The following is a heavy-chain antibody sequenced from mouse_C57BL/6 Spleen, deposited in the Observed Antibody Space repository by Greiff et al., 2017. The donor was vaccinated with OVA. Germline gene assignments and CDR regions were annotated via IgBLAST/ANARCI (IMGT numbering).Heavy chain of an antibody. J-gene: IGHJ3*01. CDR2: INPGSGGT. Sequence: HVQLQQSGAELVRPGTSVKVSCKASGYAFTNYLIEWVKQRPGQGLEWIGVINPGSGGTNYNEKFKGKATLTADKSSSTAYMQLSSLTSEDSAVYFCAREGTVVASWFAYWGQGTLVTVSA. CDR1: GYAFTNYL. V-gene: IGHV1-54*01. CDR3: AREGTVVASWFAY. D-gene: IGHD1-1*01.